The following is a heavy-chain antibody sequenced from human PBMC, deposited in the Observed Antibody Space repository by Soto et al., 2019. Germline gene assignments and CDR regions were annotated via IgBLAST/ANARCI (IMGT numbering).Heavy chain of an antibody. Sequence: PGESLKISCRGSGYKFTSYWIGWVRQMPGKGLEWMGIIYPGDSDTRYSPSFQGQVTISADKSISTAYLQWSSLKASDTAMYYCASTSIAAAGKDYNWFDPWGQGTLVTVSS. CDR2: IYPGDSDT. J-gene: IGHJ5*02. CDR1: GYKFTSYW. V-gene: IGHV5-51*01. D-gene: IGHD6-13*01. CDR3: ASTSIAAAGKDYNWFDP.